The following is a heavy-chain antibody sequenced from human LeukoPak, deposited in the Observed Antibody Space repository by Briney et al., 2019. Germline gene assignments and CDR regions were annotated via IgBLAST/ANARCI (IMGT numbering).Heavy chain of an antibody. V-gene: IGHV5-51*01. D-gene: IGHD6-19*01. CDR3: ARRRAVAGIYYFDY. Sequence: GESLKISCKGSGYSFTSYWIGWGRQMPGKGLEWMGIIYPGDSDSRYGPSFQGQVTISADNSISTAYLQWSSLKASDTAMYYCARRRAVAGIYYFDYWGQGTLVTVSS. J-gene: IGHJ4*02. CDR2: IYPGDSDS. CDR1: GYSFTSYW.